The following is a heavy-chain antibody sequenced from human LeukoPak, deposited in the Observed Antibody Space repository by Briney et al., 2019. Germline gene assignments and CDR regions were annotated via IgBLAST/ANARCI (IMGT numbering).Heavy chain of an antibody. CDR3: ARGPMVRGVIITNFDY. CDR1: GGSISSGGYY. Sequence: SQTLSLTCTVSGGSISSGGYYWSWIRQHPGKGLEWIGYIYYSGSTYYNPSLKSRVTISVDTSKNQFSLKLSSVTAADTAVYYCARGPMVRGVIITNFDYWGQGTLVTVSS. D-gene: IGHD3-10*01. J-gene: IGHJ4*02. CDR2: IYYSGST. V-gene: IGHV4-31*03.